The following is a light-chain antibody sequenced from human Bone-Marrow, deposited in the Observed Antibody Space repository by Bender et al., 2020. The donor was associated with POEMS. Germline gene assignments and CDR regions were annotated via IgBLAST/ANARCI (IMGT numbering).Light chain of an antibody. CDR3: VACDASLNGWV. CDR2: RND. V-gene: IGLV1-47*01. CDR1: SSTIGISY. Sequence: QSVLTQPPSASGAPGQKVTISCSGSSSTIGISYVFWYQQLPGTAPKLLIYRNDQRPSGVPDRFSGSKSGTSASLAISGLRSDDEAIYFCVACDASLNGWVFGGGTKLTVL. J-gene: IGLJ3*02.